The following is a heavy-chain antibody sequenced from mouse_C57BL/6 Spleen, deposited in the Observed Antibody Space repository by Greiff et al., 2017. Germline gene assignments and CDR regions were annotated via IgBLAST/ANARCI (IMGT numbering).Heavy chain of an antibody. D-gene: IGHD2-12*01. Sequence: SGAELVRPGASVKLSCTASGFNIKDDYMHWVKQRPEQGLEWIGWIDPENGDTEYASKFQGKATITADTSSNTAYLQLSSLTSEDTAVYYCTTPYSRYAMDYWGQGTSVTVSS. CDR2: IDPENGDT. CDR1: GFNIKDDY. CDR3: TTPYSRYAMDY. V-gene: IGHV14-4*01. J-gene: IGHJ4*01.